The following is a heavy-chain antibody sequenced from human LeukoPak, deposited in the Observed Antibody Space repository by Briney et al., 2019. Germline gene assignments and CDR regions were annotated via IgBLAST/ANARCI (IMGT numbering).Heavy chain of an antibody. Sequence: SQTLSLTCTVSGGSISSYYWSWIRQPPGKGLEWIGYIYDSGSTNYNPSLKSRVTISVDTSKNQLSLKLRSMTAADTAIYYCVKDRGSHVTDYWGQGTLVTVSS. CDR3: VKDRGSHVTDY. CDR1: GGSISSYY. D-gene: IGHD1-26*01. CDR2: IYDSGST. V-gene: IGHV4-59*12. J-gene: IGHJ4*02.